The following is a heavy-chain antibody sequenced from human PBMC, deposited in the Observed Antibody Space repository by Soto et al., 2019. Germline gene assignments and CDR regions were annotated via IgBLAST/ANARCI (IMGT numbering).Heavy chain of an antibody. J-gene: IGHJ4*02. Sequence: QVQLVQSGAEVKQPGASVRAPCKASGSTHPINFILWLRQAPGQGFEWMGWTNSVTGGTNYAHKFQGRVTMTRDTSTTTAFMDLSGLRSDDTAVYYCARGGSYYAHWGQGTLVSVSS. D-gene: IGHD1-26*01. CDR1: GSTHPINF. V-gene: IGHV1-2*02. CDR2: TNSVTGGT. CDR3: ARGGSYYAH.